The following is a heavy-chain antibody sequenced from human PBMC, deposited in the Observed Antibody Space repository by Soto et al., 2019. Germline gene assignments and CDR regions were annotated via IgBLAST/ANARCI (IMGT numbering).Heavy chain of an antibody. CDR3: TTNSKSGWGV. D-gene: IGHD6-19*01. CDR1: GFTFSNAW. V-gene: IGHV3-15*07. Sequence: EAQLVESGGGLVQPGGPLRLSCAASGFTFSNAWMNWVRQAPGKGLEWVGRIKNKNDGGTTDYAAPVKGRFTISRDDSKNTLYLQMNSLKIEDTAVYYCTTNSKSGWGVWGQGTLVTVSS. J-gene: IGHJ4*02. CDR2: IKNKNDGGTT.